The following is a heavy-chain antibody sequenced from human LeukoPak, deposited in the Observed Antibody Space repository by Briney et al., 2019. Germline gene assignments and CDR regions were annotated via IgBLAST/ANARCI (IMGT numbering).Heavy chain of an antibody. Sequence: GRSLRLSCAASGFTFDDYAMHWVRHAPGKGLEWVLGISWSSVSIGYAVSVKGRFTISRDNAKNSLYLQMISLRPDDTAVYYCAGGVLEAQGWLQWMGTVYSMDVWGQGTPVTVSS. D-gene: IGHD5-24*01. V-gene: IGHV3-9*01. CDR2: ISWSSVSI. J-gene: IGHJ6*02. CDR3: AGGVLEAQGWLQWMGTVYSMDV. CDR1: GFTFDDYA.